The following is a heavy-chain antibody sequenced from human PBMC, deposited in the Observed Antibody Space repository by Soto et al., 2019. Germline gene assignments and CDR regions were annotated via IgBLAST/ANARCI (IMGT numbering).Heavy chain of an antibody. V-gene: IGHV1-18*01. CDR1: GYTFTSYG. CDR2: ISAYNGNT. J-gene: IGHJ6*03. CDR3: SRDDYDFWSNYYYYMDV. Sequence: ASVKVSCKASGYTFTSYGISWVRQAPGQGLEWMGWISAYNGNTNYAQKLQGRVTMTTDTSTSTAYMELRSLRSDDTAVYYFSRDDYDFWSNYYYYMDVWGKGTTVTVSS. D-gene: IGHD3-3*01.